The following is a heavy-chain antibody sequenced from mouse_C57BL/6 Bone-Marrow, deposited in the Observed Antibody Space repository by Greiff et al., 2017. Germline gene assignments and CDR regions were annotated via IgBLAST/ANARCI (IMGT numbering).Heavy chain of an antibody. D-gene: IGHD2-4*01. CDR1: GYTFTSYW. J-gene: IGHJ3*01. CDR2: IHPNSGST. Sequence: VQLQQPGAELVKPGASVKLSCKASGYTFTSYWMHWVKQRPGQGLEWIGMIHPNSGSTNYNEKFKSKDTLTVDKSSSTAYMQLSSLTSEDSAVYYCADYDVAWFAYWGQGTLVTVSA. CDR3: ADYDVAWFAY. V-gene: IGHV1-64*01.